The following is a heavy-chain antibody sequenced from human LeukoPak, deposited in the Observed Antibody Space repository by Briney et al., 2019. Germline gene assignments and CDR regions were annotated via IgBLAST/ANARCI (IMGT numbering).Heavy chain of an antibody. CDR2: ISSRSKYI. CDR3: VRDGSTSRYYNAMDV. CDR1: GFTFSGFS. D-gene: IGHD2-2*01. J-gene: IGHJ6*02. Sequence: GGSLRLSCAASGFTFSGFSMHWVRQAPGKGLEWISSISSRSKYIYYADLVKGRFSISRDNAKNSLYLQMNSLRAEDVAVYYCVRDGSTSRYYNAMDVWGQGTTVTVSS. V-gene: IGHV3-21*01.